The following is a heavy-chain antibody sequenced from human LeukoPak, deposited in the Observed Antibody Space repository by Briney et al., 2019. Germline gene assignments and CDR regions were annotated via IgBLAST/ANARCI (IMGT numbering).Heavy chain of an antibody. J-gene: IGHJ3*02. CDR3: ATESRYCSGGSCQGTAFDI. Sequence: ASVKVSCKASGCTFTSYYMHWVRQAPGQGREWMGIINPSGGSTSYAQTVQGRVTMTRDTSTSTVYMELSSLRSEETAVYYCATESRYCSGGSCQGTAFDIWGQGTMVTVSS. D-gene: IGHD2-15*01. CDR2: INPSGGST. CDR1: GCTFTSYY. V-gene: IGHV1-46*01.